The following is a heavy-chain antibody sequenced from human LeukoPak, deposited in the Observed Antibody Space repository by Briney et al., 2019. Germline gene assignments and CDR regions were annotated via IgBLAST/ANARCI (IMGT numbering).Heavy chain of an antibody. CDR3: ARGGSMGSGSYYNRADFDY. CDR2: IYHSGST. CDR1: GGSIRSGGYY. D-gene: IGHD3-10*01. J-gene: IGHJ4*02. Sequence: PSETLSLTCTVSGGSIRSGGYYWSWIRQPPGKGLEWIGYIYHSGSTYYNPSLKSRVTISVDRSKNQFSLKLSSVTAADTAVYYCARGGSMGSGSYYNRADFDYWGQGTLVTVSS. V-gene: IGHV4-30-2*01.